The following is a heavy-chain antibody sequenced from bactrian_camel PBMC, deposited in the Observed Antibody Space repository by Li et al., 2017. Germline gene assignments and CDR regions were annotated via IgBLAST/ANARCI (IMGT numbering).Heavy chain of an antibody. J-gene: IGHJ4*01. V-gene: IGHV3S53*01. CDR2: IDSDGST. CDR1: EYIWSQCY. Sequence: QVQLVESGGGSVQTGGSLRLSCEVSEYIWSQCYMGWFRQVPGEEREGIAAIDSDGSTSYADSVKGRFTISHDNAKNTLYLQMNDLKPEDTGTYYCAAADRGPTRCAAWVAGGPREAIDFGQGTQVTVS. D-gene: IGHD1*01.